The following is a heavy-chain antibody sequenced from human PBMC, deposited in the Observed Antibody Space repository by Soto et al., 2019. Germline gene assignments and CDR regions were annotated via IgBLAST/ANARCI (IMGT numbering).Heavy chain of an antibody. CDR2: IKQDGSEK. CDR1: GFTFGSYW. D-gene: IGHD6-13*01. CDR3: ATSRTFDH. J-gene: IGHJ4*02. V-gene: IGHV3-7*01. Sequence: PGGSLRLSCAASGFTFGSYWISWVRQAPGKGLEWVANIKQDGSEKYYVDSVKGRFTISRDNAKKSLYLQMNSLRAEDTAVYYCATSRTFDHWGQGTLVTSPQ.